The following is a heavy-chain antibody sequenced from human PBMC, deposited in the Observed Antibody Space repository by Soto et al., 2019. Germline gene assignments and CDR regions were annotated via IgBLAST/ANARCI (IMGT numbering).Heavy chain of an antibody. V-gene: IGHV5-51*01. CDR2: MYPGDSDT. CDR1: GYSFTTYW. CDR3: ARYRSQSYYYDSSGYLDPGAFDI. D-gene: IGHD3-22*01. Sequence: PGESLKISCKGSGYSFTTYWIGWVRQMPGKGLELMGIMYPGDSDTRYSPSFHGQVTISADKSISTAYLQWSSLKASDTAMYYCARYRSQSYYYDSSGYLDPGAFDIWAKGQWSPSPQ. J-gene: IGHJ3*02.